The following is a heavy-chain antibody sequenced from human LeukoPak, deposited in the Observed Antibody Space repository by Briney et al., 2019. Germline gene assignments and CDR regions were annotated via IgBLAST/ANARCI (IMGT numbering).Heavy chain of an antibody. V-gene: IGHV5-51*01. CDR2: IYPGDSDT. J-gene: IGHJ4*02. D-gene: IGHD1-26*01. CDR1: GYSFTNYW. Sequence: GASLKISCKGSGYSFTNYWIAWVRPMSGKGLEWMGIIYPGDSDTRYSPSFQGQVTISVDKSISTAYLQWSRLKASDTAMYYCARVWENSGSYYYYWGQGTLVTVSS. CDR3: ARVWENSGSYYYY.